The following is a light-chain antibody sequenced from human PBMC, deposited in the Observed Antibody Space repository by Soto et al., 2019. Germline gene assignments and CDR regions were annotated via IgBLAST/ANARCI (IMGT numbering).Light chain of an antibody. Sequence: DIVMTQSPDSLAVSLGERATIYCKSSQSLFYRSKNKNYLAWYQQKPGQPPKLLISWASTRESGVPARFSGSGSGTDFTLTISSLQAEDVAVYYCQQYHSDPITFGQGTRLEIK. V-gene: IGKV4-1*01. CDR2: WAS. CDR3: QQYHSDPIT. J-gene: IGKJ5*01. CDR1: QSLFYRSKNKNY.